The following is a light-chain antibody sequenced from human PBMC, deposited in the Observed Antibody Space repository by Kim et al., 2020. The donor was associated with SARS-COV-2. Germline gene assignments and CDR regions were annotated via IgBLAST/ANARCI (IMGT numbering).Light chain of an antibody. V-gene: IGLV5-37*01. CDR2: YFSDSDK. CDR3: MIWPRNAVL. CDR1: GNIIVGSHN. J-gene: IGLJ2*01. Sequence: LTCTLPGNIIVGSHNVYWFQQKPGSPPRYLLSYFSDSDKGQCSGVPRLFSGSKDASANTGILLISVLQSEDEADYYCMIWPRNAVLFGGGTQLTVL.